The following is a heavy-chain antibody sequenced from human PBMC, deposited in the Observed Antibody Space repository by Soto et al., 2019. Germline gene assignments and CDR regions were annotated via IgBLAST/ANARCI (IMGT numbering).Heavy chain of an antibody. J-gene: IGHJ6*02. V-gene: IGHV6-1*01. Sequence: TLSLTCVISGDSVSSNSAAWNWIRQSPSRGLEWLGRTYYRSKWYNDYAVSVKSRITINPDTSKNQFSLQLNSVTPEDTAVYYCARDIIPKWPPNHYYYYGMDVWGQGTTVTVSS. CDR2: TYYRSKWYN. CDR1: GDSVSSNSAA. CDR3: ARDIIPKWPPNHYYYYGMDV. D-gene: IGHD5-12*01.